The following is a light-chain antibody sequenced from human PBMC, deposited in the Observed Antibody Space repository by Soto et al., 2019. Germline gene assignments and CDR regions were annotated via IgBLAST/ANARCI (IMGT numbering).Light chain of an antibody. Sequence: EIVLTQSPGSMSLSPGERAILSCRASQSGSGIYFAWFQQKGGQAPRLLIYGVSSRAPGIPDRFSGSGSETDFTLTISRVEPEDSAVYYCHQYGTTPRTFGQGTKMEIK. CDR3: HQYGTTPRT. CDR1: QSGSGIY. CDR2: GVS. J-gene: IGKJ1*01. V-gene: IGKV3-20*01.